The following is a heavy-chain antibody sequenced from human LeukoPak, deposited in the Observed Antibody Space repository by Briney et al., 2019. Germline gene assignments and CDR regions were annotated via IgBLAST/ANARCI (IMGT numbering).Heavy chain of an antibody. J-gene: IGHJ4*02. V-gene: IGHV3-9*01. Sequence: GRSLRLSCAASGFTFDDYAMHWVRQAPGKGLEWVSGISWNSGSIGYADSVKGRFTISRDNAKNSLYLQMNSLRAEDTALYYCAKEPPPPTVTTYIGDYWGQGTLVTVSS. CDR1: GFTFDDYA. CDR2: ISWNSGSI. CDR3: AKEPPPPTVTTYIGDY. D-gene: IGHD4-17*01.